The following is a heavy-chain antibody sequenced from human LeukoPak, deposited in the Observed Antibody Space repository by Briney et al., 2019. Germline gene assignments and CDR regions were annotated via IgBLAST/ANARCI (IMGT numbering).Heavy chain of an antibody. Sequence: GGSLRLSCAASGFTFSSYTMNWVRQAPGKGLEWVSSITSSSSYIYYADSVMGRFTISRDNANNSLYLQMNSLRAEDTAVYYCARGRYDFWSGYYTFDYWGQGTLVTVSS. CDR3: ARGRYDFWSGYYTFDY. V-gene: IGHV3-21*01. CDR2: ITSSSSYI. D-gene: IGHD3-3*01. CDR1: GFTFSSYT. J-gene: IGHJ4*02.